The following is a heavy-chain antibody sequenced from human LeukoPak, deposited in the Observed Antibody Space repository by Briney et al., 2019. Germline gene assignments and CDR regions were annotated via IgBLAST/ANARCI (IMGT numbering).Heavy chain of an antibody. V-gene: IGHV3-11*01. D-gene: IGHD5-12*01. CDR1: GFTFSDYY. CDR3: ARDSRGAFDI. Sequence: GGSLRLSCAASGFTFSDYYMSWIRQAPGKGLEWLSYISTSGTTIFYADSVKGRFTISRDNAKNSLYLQMNSLRAEDTALYYCARDSRGAFDIWVQGTMVTVSS. J-gene: IGHJ3*02. CDR2: ISTSGTTI.